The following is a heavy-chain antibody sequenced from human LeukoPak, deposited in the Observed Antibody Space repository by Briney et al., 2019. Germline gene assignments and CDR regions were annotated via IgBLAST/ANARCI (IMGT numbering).Heavy chain of an antibody. J-gene: IGHJ4*02. D-gene: IGHD5-24*01. Sequence: PSETLSLTCAVYGGSCDDYYCSWIRQPPGKGLVWIGEIHPHGIFYYNSSLTSRVTISIDTSKSQFSLRLTSVTAADTAFYYCARGRDRSKAGDHWGQGSLVTVSS. CDR3: ARGRDRSKAGDH. CDR2: IHPHGIF. V-gene: IGHV4-34*01. CDR1: GGSCDDYY.